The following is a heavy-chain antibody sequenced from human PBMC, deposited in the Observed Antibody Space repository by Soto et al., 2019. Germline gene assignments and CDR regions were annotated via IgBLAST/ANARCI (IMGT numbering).Heavy chain of an antibody. Sequence: SVKVSCKASGGTFSSYTISWVRQAPGQGLEWMGRIIPILGIANYAQKFQGRVTITADKSTSTAYMELSSLRSEDTAVYYCAVGRANYDFWSGVFDYWGQGTLVTVSS. V-gene: IGHV1-69*02. J-gene: IGHJ4*02. CDR2: IIPILGIA. D-gene: IGHD3-3*01. CDR1: GGTFSSYT. CDR3: AVGRANYDFWSGVFDY.